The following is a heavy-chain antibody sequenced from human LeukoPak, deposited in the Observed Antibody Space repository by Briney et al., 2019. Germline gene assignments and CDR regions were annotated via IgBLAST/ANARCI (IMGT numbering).Heavy chain of an antibody. Sequence: PGGSLRLSCAASGFTFSTYAMTWVRQAAEKGLEWVSIINAGGGETYYADSVKGRFTISRDNSKNTLYLQMNSLRVEDTAVYYCGRDPNGDYLGAFEFWGQETLVTVSA. V-gene: IGHV3-23*01. CDR1: GFTFSTYA. CDR3: GRDPNGDYLGAFEF. J-gene: IGHJ3*01. D-gene: IGHD4-17*01. CDR2: INAGGGET.